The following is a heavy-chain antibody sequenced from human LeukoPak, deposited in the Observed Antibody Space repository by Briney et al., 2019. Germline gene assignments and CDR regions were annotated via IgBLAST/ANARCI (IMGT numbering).Heavy chain of an antibody. CDR2: ISGSGGST. V-gene: IGHV3-23*01. D-gene: IGHD1-26*01. J-gene: IGHJ4*02. Sequence: GGSLRLSCAASGFTFSSYAMSWVRQAPGKGLEWVSAISGSGGSTYYADSVKGRFTISRDNSKNTLYLQMNSLRAEDTAVYYCAKDKRIRKWELLDYFDYWGQGTLVTVSS. CDR1: GFTFSSYA. CDR3: AKDKRIRKWELLDYFDY.